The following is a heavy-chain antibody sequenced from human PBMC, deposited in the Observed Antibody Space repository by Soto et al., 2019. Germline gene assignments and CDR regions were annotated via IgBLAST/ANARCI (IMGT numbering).Heavy chain of an antibody. CDR3: ARDGEAMVTGAYSSGWYFNY. J-gene: IGHJ4*02. CDR1: GYTFTSYY. CDR2: INPSGGST. V-gene: IGHV1-46*01. D-gene: IGHD6-19*01. Sequence: ASVKVSCKASGYTFTSYYMHWVRQAPGQGLEWMGIINPSGGSTSYAQKFQGRVTMTRDTSTSTVYMELSSLRSEDTAAYYCARDGEAMVTGAYSSGWYFNYWGQGTLVTVSS.